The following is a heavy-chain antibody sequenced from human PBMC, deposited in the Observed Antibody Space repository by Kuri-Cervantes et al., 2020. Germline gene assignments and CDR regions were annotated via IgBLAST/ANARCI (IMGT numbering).Heavy chain of an antibody. CDR1: GGSISSYY. V-gene: IGHV4-59*01. D-gene: IGHD2-15*01. J-gene: IGHJ6*02. Sequence: GSLRLSCTVSGGSISSYYWSWIRQPPGKGLEWIGYIYYSGSTHYNPSLKSRVTISLDTSKNQFSLKLSSVTAADTAVYYCARGDNYYYYGMDVWGQGTTVTVSS. CDR3: ARGDNYYYYGMDV. CDR2: IYYSGST.